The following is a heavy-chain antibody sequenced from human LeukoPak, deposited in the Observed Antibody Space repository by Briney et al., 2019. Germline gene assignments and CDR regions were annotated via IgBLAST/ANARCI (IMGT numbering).Heavy chain of an antibody. J-gene: IGHJ4*02. CDR1: GFTFSSYG. D-gene: IGHD1-26*01. Sequence: PGGSLRLSCAASGFTFSSYGMHWVRQAPGKGLEWVAFIRYDGSNKYYADSVKGRFTISRDNSKNTLYLQMNSLRAEDTAVYYCAREVSGSYYGDYWGQGTLVTVSS. CDR2: IRYDGSNK. CDR3: AREVSGSYYGDY. V-gene: IGHV3-30*02.